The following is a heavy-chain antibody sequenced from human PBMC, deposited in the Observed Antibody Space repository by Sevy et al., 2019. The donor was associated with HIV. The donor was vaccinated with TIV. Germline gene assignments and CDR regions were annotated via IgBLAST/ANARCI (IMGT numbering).Heavy chain of an antibody. J-gene: IGHJ4*02. V-gene: IGHV3-49*03. Sequence: GGSLRLSCTTSGFTFGDYAMGWFRQAPGKGLEWVGFIRTTASGGTTDYAASVKGTFIISRDDSKSIAYLQMNSLKTXXXXXXXXXXXXXXXWYPHYWGQGTLVTVSS. CDR2: IRTTASGGTT. D-gene: IGHD6-13*01. CDR1: GFTFGDYA. CDR3: XXXXXXXWYPHY.